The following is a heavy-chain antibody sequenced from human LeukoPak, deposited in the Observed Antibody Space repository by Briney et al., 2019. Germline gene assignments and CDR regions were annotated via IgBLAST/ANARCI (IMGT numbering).Heavy chain of an antibody. CDR1: GYTFTTYG. CDR3: ARRMKRWLGVDY. V-gene: IGHV1-18*01. Sequence: ASVKVCCKASGYTFTTYGISWVRQAPGQGLEWMGWISTHTDNKNYAQKIQDRVTMTIDTSTNTAYLELRSLQSDDTGVYYCARRMKRWLGVDYWGQGTLVTVSS. D-gene: IGHD5-24*01. CDR2: ISTHTDNK. J-gene: IGHJ4*02.